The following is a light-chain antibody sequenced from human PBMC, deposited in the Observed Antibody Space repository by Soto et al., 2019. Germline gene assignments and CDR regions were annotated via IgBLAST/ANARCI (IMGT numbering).Light chain of an antibody. CDR2: GAS. V-gene: IGKV3-20*01. CDR1: QSVSSSY. Sequence: EIVLTQSPGTLSLSPGERATLSCRASQSVSSSYLAWYQQKPGQAPRLLIYGASSRATGIPDRFSGSGSGTDFTLTISRLEPEDFAVYYCQQYGSSPGLFTFGPGTKVDIE. J-gene: IGKJ3*01. CDR3: QQYGSSPGLFT.